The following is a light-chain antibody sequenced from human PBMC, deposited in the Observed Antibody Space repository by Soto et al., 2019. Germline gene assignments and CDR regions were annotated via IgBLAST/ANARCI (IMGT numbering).Light chain of an antibody. Sequence: DAVLTQSPLSLTVTLGQPASISCRSSESLVYSYGNTYSNWFQQRPGQSPRRLIYKVSNRDSGVPDRFSGSASGTDFTLEISRVEAEDVGVYYCMQGTHWPYTFGQGTKLEI. J-gene: IGKJ2*01. CDR2: KVS. CDR1: ESLVYSYGNTY. CDR3: MQGTHWPYT. V-gene: IGKV2-30*01.